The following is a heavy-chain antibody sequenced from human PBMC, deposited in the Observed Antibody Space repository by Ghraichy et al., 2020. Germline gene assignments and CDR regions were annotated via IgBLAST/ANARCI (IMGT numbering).Heavy chain of an antibody. CDR2: ISPNNAGT. Sequence: ASVKVSCKASEYTLTDYYVHWVRQAPGQGLEWMGWISPNNAGTKYAQKFQGRITMTRDTSVNTDYMELSSLRSDDTAVYYCARDASRSGSYFDYWGQGTLVTVSS. CDR1: EYTLTDYY. J-gene: IGHJ4*02. V-gene: IGHV1-2*02. D-gene: IGHD1-26*01. CDR3: ARDASRSGSYFDY.